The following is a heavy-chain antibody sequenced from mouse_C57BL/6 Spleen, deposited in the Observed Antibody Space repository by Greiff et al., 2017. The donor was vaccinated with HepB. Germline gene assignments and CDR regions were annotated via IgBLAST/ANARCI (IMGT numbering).Heavy chain of an antibody. Sequence: VQLQQPGAELVKPGASVKLSCKASGYTFTSYWMHWVKQRPGRGLEWIGRIDPNSGGTKYNEKFKSKATLTVDKPSSTAYMQLSSQTSEDSSVYYCARGFYDGSSLYWYFDVWGTGTTVTVSS. J-gene: IGHJ1*03. V-gene: IGHV1-72*01. CDR1: GYTFTSYW. CDR2: IDPNSGGT. D-gene: IGHD1-1*01. CDR3: ARGFYDGSSLYWYFDV.